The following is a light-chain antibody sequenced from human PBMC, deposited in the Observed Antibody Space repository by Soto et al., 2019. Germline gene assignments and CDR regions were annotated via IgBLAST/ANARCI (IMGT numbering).Light chain of an antibody. V-gene: IGKV1-5*03. Sequence: DLQMTQSPSTLSASVGDRVTITCRASQSISSWLAWDQQKQGKAPKLLIYKASSLESGVPSRFSGSGSGTEITLPSSSLQPDDFATYYCQQYNSYGYTFGEGTKLEIK. CDR3: QQYNSYGYT. CDR2: KAS. J-gene: IGKJ2*01. CDR1: QSISSW.